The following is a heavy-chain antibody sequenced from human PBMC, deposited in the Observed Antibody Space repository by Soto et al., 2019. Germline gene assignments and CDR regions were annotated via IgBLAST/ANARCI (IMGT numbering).Heavy chain of an antibody. V-gene: IGHV3-33*08. CDR3: ARERRLRFLEWLFDY. CDR1: GFTFSSYG. D-gene: IGHD3-3*01. CDR2: IWYDGSNK. Sequence: GGSLRLSCAASGFTFSSYGMHWVRQAPGKGLEWVAVIWYDGSNKYYADSVKGQFTISRDNSKNTLYLQMNSLRAADTAVYYCARERRLRFLEWLFDYWGQGTLVTVSS. J-gene: IGHJ4*02.